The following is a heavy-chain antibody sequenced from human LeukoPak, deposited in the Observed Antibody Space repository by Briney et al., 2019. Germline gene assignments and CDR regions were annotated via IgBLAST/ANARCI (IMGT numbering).Heavy chain of an antibody. CDR2: IKSKTNGGTT. CDR1: GFTFSSYG. CDR3: MLGSGSYDSSDFDY. D-gene: IGHD3-22*01. Sequence: NPGRSLRLSCAASGFTFSSYGMHWVRQAPGKGLEWVGRIKSKTNGGTTEYAAPVKGRFTILRNDSKNTLYLQMNSLKTEDTAVYYCMLGSGSYDSSDFDYWGQGTLVTVSS. J-gene: IGHJ4*02. V-gene: IGHV3-15*07.